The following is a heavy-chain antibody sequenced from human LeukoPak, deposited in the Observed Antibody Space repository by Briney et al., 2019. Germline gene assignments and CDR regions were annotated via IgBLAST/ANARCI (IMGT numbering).Heavy chain of an antibody. J-gene: IGHJ4*02. V-gene: IGHV3-23*01. Sequence: GGSLRLSCAASGFTFSTYAMSWVRQAPGTGLEWVSGISNSAGSTVYADSVKGRFTISRDNSKNMLYLQMNGLRAEDTAVYYCAKSGVDIMSYDSSGYYGTDFDYWGQGTLVTVSS. CDR3: AKSGVDIMSYDSSGYYGTDFDY. CDR2: ISNSAGST. CDR1: GFTFSTYA. D-gene: IGHD3-22*01.